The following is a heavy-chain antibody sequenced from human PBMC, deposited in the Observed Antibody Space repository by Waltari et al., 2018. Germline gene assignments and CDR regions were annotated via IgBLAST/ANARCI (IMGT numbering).Heavy chain of an antibody. CDR3: NGRDDYNGGH. V-gene: IGHV3-49*03. CDR2: LRSEAYGGTP. CDR1: GFSFSEYG. Sequence: EVQLVASGGRLLQPGRSLRLSCATSGFSFSEYGISWFRHVPGKGLEWVGFLRSEAYGGTPEYAASVRGRFTISRDDSKGLAYLQMNNLRTEDTAVYYCNGRDDYNGGHWGQGTLVTVSS. J-gene: IGHJ4*02. D-gene: IGHD4-4*01.